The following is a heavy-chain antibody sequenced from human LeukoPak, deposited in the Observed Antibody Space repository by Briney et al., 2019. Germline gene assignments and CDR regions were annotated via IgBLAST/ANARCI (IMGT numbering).Heavy chain of an antibody. CDR3: ARAHIAAQGPSENWFDP. J-gene: IGHJ5*02. Sequence: PSETLSLTCAVYGGSFSGYYWSWIRQPPGKGLEWIGEINHSGSANYNPSLKSRVTISVDTSKNQFSLKLSSVTAADTAVYYCARAHIAAQGPSENWFDPWGQGTLVTVSS. D-gene: IGHD6-6*01. CDR2: INHSGSA. V-gene: IGHV4-34*01. CDR1: GGSFSGYY.